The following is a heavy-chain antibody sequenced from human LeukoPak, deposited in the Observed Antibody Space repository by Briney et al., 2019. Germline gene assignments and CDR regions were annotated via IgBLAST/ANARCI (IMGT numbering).Heavy chain of an antibody. D-gene: IGHD3-22*01. CDR2: IYHSGST. Sequence: SETLSLTCTVSGYSISSGYYWGWIRQPPGKGLEWIGSIYHSGSTYYNPSLKSRVTISVDTSKNQFSLKLSSVTAADTAVYYCARDPSYYYDSSGYYYGRAFDYWGQGTLVTVSS. CDR3: ARDPSYYYDSSGYYYGRAFDY. CDR1: GYSISSGYY. V-gene: IGHV4-38-2*02. J-gene: IGHJ4*02.